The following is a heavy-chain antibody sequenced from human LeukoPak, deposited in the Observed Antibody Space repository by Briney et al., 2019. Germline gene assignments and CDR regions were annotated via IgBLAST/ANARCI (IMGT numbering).Heavy chain of an antibody. J-gene: IGHJ4*02. CDR3: VTEDISTLQAVANYFDY. CDR2: FDPEDGEI. D-gene: IGHD6-19*01. V-gene: IGHV1-24*01. CDR1: GSALSALA. Sequence: ASVKVSCKVSGSALSALALHWVRQAPGKGLEWMGGFDPEDGEILYAQNLQGRVTMTEDTSIDTAYMELRSLRSEDTAVYYCVTEDISTLQAVANYFDYWGQGTLVSVSS.